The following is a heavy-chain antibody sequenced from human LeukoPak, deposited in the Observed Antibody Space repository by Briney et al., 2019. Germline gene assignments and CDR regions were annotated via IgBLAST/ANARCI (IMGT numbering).Heavy chain of an antibody. CDR3: AQRMAAAGTHGFDI. J-gene: IGHJ3*02. CDR2: ISYDGGSK. CDR1: GFIFCSYG. D-gene: IGHD6-13*01. V-gene: IGHV3-30*03. Sequence: PGGSLRLSCAASGFIFCSYGMHWVRQAPGKGLEWGAVISYDGGSKYYADSVKGRFTTSRDNSKDTLYLQMNSLRAEDMAVYYCAQRMAAAGTHGFDIWGQGTMVIVSS.